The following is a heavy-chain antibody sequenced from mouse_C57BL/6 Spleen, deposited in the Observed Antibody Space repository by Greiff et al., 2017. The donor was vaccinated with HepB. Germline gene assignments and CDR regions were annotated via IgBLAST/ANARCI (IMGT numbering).Heavy chain of an antibody. CDR1: GFTFSSYG. CDR2: ISSGGSYT. Sequence: EVQRVESGGDLVKPGGSLKLSCAASGFTFSSYGMSWVRQTPDKRLEWVATISSGGSYTYYPDSVKGRFTISRDNAKNTLYLQMSSLKSEDTAMYYCARHASITTVVGFDVCGTGTTVTVSS. D-gene: IGHD1-1*01. CDR3: ARHASITTVVGFDV. J-gene: IGHJ1*03. V-gene: IGHV5-6*01.